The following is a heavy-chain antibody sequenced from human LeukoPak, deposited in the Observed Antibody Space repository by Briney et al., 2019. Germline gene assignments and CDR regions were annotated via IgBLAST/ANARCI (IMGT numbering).Heavy chain of an antibody. J-gene: IGHJ4*02. D-gene: IGHD6-19*01. Sequence: GGSLRLSCIVSGFTLSSYEMSWIRQAPGKGLEWVASIEYSGGSAYYADSVKGRFSISREDSKNTLYLQLNSLRAEDTALYYCTRNRGWYGISWGQGPLVTVSS. CDR1: GFTLSSYE. CDR2: IEYSGGSA. V-gene: IGHV3-23*01. CDR3: TRNRGWYGIS.